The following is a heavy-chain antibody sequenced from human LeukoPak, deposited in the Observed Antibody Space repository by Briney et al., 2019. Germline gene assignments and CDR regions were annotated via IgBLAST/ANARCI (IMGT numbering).Heavy chain of an antibody. D-gene: IGHD1-26*01. CDR2: INHSGST. CDR1: GGSFSGYY. V-gene: IGHV4-34*01. CDR3: ARRDPGSERELTAFGAFDI. Sequence: PSETLSLTCAVYGGSFSGYYWSWIRQPPGKGLEWIGEINHSGSTNYNPSLKSRVTISVDTSKNQFSLKLSSVTAADTAVYYCARRDPGSERELTAFGAFDIWGQGTMVTVSS. J-gene: IGHJ3*02.